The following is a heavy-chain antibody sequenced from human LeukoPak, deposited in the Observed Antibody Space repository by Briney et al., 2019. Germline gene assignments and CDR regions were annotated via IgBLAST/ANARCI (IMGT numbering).Heavy chain of an antibody. D-gene: IGHD4-11*01. Sequence: PSETLSLTCTVSSDSFSSGGYYWPWIRQQPGKGLAWIGHIYCQERTSYTPSLKSRLTLPVDTSKSPFSLWLRSVTAADTAVYYCARGRRMSIYSTPPFDCWGQGTLVTVSS. V-gene: IGHV4-31*03. CDR3: ARGRRMSIYSTPPFDC. CDR2: IYCQERT. J-gene: IGHJ4*02. CDR1: SDSFSSGGYY.